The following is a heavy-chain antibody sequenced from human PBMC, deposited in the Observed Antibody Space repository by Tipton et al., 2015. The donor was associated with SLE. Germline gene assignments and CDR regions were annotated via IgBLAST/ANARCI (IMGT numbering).Heavy chain of an antibody. D-gene: IGHD3-16*01. V-gene: IGHV3-30*03. CDR1: GFPFSNCA. J-gene: IGHJ3*01. CDR3: ARSVWGSSPGAFPV. CDR2: ISFDGSHK. Sequence: SLRLSCAASGFPFSNCAMHWVRQAPGKGLEWVAVISFDGSHKYYPESVKGRFTISRDNSNNTLYLQMNSLRAEDTAVYYCARSVWGSSPGAFPVWGQGTLVTVSS.